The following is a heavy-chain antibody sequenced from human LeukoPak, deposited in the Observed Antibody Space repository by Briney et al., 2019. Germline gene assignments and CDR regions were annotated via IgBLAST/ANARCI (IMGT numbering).Heavy chain of an antibody. D-gene: IGHD5-12*01. J-gene: IGHJ5*02. V-gene: IGHV3-48*03. Sequence: GGSLRLSCAASGFTFSSYEMNWVRQAPGKGLEWVSYISSSGSTIYYADSVKGRFTISRDNAKNSLYLQMNSLRAEDTAVYYCARAQPADYPARSDPWGQGTLVTVSS. CDR3: ARAQPADYPARSDP. CDR2: ISSSGSTI. CDR1: GFTFSSYE.